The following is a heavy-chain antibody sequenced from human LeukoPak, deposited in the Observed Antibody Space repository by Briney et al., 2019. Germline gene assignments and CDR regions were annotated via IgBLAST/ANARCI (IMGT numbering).Heavy chain of an antibody. CDR1: GGTFSSHL. V-gene: IGHV1-69*13. CDR2: IIPIIGTP. D-gene: IGHD5-12*01. J-gene: IGHJ4*02. Sequence: GASVKVSCKASGGTFSSHLITWVRQAPGQGLEWMGGIIPIIGTPNYAQKFQGRVTITADESTSTAYMKLSSLRSEDTAVYYCARGMDDYIVATTPFDYWGQGTLVTVSS. CDR3: ARGMDDYIVATTPFDY.